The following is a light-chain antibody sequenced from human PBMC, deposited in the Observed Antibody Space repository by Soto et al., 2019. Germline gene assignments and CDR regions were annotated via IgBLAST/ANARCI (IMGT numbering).Light chain of an antibody. J-gene: IGLJ2*01. Sequence: QSVLTQPPSVSGAPGQRVTISCTGSSSNIGAGYDVHWYQQLPGTAPKLLIYGNSNRPSGVPDRFSGSKSGTSASLAITGLQAGDEADYYCQSYDSSLNAVIFGGGTKVTVL. CDR1: SSNIGAGYD. CDR3: QSYDSSLNAVI. CDR2: GNS. V-gene: IGLV1-40*01.